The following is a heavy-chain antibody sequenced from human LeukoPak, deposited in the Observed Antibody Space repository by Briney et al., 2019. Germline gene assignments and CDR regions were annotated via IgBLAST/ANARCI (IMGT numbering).Heavy chain of an antibody. J-gene: IGHJ3*02. D-gene: IGHD3-10*01. CDR2: IWYDGSNT. CDR1: GFSFSTYD. Sequence: GGSLRLSCAASGFSFSTYDMHWVRQAPGGGLEWVAVIWYDGSNTYYADSVKGRFTISRDNSKNTLYLQMNSLRAEDTAVYYCVFEGRADAFDIWGQGTMVTVSS. CDR3: VFEGRADAFDI. V-gene: IGHV3-30*02.